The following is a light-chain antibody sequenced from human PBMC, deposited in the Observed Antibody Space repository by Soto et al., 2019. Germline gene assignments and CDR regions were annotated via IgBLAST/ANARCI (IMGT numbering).Light chain of an antibody. CDR3: QQRQYWPPIT. CDR2: RAS. CDR1: QSINSN. Sequence: VMTQATPPVVVCTEERATLSFRASQSINSNLAWYQQKPGQAPRLFIFRASSRATGLPARFSGSGSGTDFTLTISSLEPEDCAIYYCQQRQYWPPITFGQGTRLEIK. V-gene: IGKV3-15*01. J-gene: IGKJ5*01.